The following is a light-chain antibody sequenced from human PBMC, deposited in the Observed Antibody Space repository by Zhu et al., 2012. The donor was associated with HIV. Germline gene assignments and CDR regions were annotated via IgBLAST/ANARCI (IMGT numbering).Light chain of an antibody. Sequence: EAVLTQSPDTLSLSPGDRATLACRASQSVSSNYLIWYQQKPGQAPRPLIYGASDRASGVPDRFSGSGSGTDFTLSISRLEPEDFAVYYCHQYDNSWTFGQGTKVEIK. J-gene: IGKJ1*01. CDR2: GAS. V-gene: IGKV3-20*01. CDR1: QSVSSNY. CDR3: HQYDNSWT.